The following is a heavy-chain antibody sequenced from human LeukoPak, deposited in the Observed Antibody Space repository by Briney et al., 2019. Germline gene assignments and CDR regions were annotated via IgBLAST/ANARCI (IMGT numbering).Heavy chain of an antibody. CDR1: GYSISSGYY. J-gene: IGHJ4*02. D-gene: IGHD1-26*01. CDR2: MYHSGST. V-gene: IGHV4-38-2*02. CDR3: ARDGGIVGAASPYFDY. Sequence: SETLSLTCTVSGYSISSGYYWGWIRQPPGKGLEWIGSMYHSGSTYYNPSLKSRVTISVDTSKNHFSLKLSSVTASDTALYHCARDGGIVGAASPYFDYWGQGTLVTVSS.